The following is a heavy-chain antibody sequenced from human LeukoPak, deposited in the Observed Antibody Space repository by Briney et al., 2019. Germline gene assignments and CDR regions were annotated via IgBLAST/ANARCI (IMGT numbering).Heavy chain of an antibody. D-gene: IGHD1-14*01. CDR3: ARGTPGDY. Sequence: GGSLRLSCAASGFTFSSYGMHWVRQAPGKGLEWVAVISYDGSNKYYADSVKGRFTISRDNSKNTLYLQMNSLRAEDTAVYYCARGTPGDYWGQGTLVTVSS. CDR2: ISYDGSNK. J-gene: IGHJ4*02. V-gene: IGHV3-30*03. CDR1: GFTFSSYG.